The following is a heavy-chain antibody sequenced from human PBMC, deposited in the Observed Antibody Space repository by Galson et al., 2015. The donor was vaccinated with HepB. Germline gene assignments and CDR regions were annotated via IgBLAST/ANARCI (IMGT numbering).Heavy chain of an antibody. CDR2: FDREYGEP. D-gene: IGHD3-22*01. CDR3: LTGIARYFYDGGAFEETDY. Sequence: QSGAEVKKPGASVKVSCKVSGYTLTKVPIHWVRQAPGKGLEWMGFFDREYGEPLFAPNFRGRVSLSEDLSTETASMEMSGLRFEDTAIYYCLTGIARYFYDGGAFEETDYWGQGTLVTVSS. CDR1: GYTLTKVP. J-gene: IGHJ4*02. V-gene: IGHV1-24*01.